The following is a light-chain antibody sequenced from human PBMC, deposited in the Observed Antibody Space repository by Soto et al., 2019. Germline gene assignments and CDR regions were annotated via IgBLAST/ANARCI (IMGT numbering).Light chain of an antibody. Sequence: DIQMTQSPSTLSASVGDRVSITCRASQSISRQLAWYQQKPGKAPNLLIYQASNLETGVPSRFTGSGSGTEFTLTSSSLQPVDLATYYCLHYQSYWTFGQGTKVEVK. J-gene: IGKJ1*01. CDR1: QSISRQ. V-gene: IGKV1-5*03. CDR3: LHYQSYWT. CDR2: QAS.